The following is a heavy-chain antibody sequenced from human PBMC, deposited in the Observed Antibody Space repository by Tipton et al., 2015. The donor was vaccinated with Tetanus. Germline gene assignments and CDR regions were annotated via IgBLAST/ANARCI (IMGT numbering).Heavy chain of an antibody. D-gene: IGHD1-1*01. CDR1: GGSISGSRFF. J-gene: IGHJ5*02. Sequence: TLSLTCGVSGGSISGSRFFWAWVRQPPGKGLEWIGSISSSGSAYYNPSLRSRVTISVDTSNNDFSLRLTSVSAADTAVYYCARPSPDNPPGQLFGPWGRGPLVAVSS. CDR3: ARPSPDNPPGQLFGP. CDR2: ISSSGSA. V-gene: IGHV4-39*02.